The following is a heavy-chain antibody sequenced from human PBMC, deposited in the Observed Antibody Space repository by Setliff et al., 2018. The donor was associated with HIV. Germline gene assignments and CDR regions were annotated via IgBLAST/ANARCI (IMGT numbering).Heavy chain of an antibody. CDR2: ISYSGTT. CDR1: GGSISSYY. CDR3: ASPGDSPFFDY. D-gene: IGHD3-16*01. Sequence: SETLSLTCTVSGGSISSYYWSWIRQPPGKGLEWIGHISYSGTTNYNPSLKSRVTISVDTSKNQFSLKVNSVTAADTAVYYCASPGDSPFFDYWGQGTLVTVSS. J-gene: IGHJ4*02. V-gene: IGHV4-59*12.